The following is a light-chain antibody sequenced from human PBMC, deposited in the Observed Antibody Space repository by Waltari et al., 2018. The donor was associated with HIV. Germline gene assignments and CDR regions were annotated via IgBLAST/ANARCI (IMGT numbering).Light chain of an antibody. CDR3: QAWDTNTFV. CDR2: QDS. CDR1: KLGNRF. V-gene: IGLV3-1*01. J-gene: IGLJ1*01. Sequence: DLSQPASVSVSPGQTATVSCSGAKLGNRFVCWYRQRPGKSPELIIYQDSRRPSGISDRFSGSTSGTKATLTIRRTQSLDEGDYYCQAWDTNTFVFGGGTRVTVL.